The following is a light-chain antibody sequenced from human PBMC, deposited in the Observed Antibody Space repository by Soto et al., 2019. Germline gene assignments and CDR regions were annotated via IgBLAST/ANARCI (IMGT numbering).Light chain of an antibody. CDR2: GAS. V-gene: IGKV3-20*01. CDR1: QSVTSSY. Sequence: DIVLTQSPGTLSLSPGERATLSCRASQSVTSSYLAWYQQKPGQAPRLLIYGASSRATGIPDRFSVSGSGTDFTLTISRLEPDDFAVYYCQQYGSSPRTFGQGTKVEIK. CDR3: QQYGSSPRT. J-gene: IGKJ1*01.